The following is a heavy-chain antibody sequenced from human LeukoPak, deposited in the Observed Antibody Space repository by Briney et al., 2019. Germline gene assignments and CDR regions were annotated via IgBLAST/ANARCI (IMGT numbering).Heavy chain of an antibody. Sequence: TSETLSLTCTVSGGSISSSTYYWAWIRQPPGKGLEWIGGIYYTGSTYSTPSLKSRATISVDTSKNQFSLRLTSVTAAGTAVYYCARLGDSAMVRYFDYWGQGTLVTVSS. CDR2: IYYTGST. CDR1: GGSISSSTYY. D-gene: IGHD5-18*01. CDR3: ARLGDSAMVRYFDY. J-gene: IGHJ4*02. V-gene: IGHV4-39*01.